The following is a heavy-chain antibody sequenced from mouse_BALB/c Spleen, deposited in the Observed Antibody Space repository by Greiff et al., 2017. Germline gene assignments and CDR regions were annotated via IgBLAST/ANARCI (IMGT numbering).Heavy chain of an antibody. CDR1: GYSFTDYI. Sequence: VQLQQTGPELVKPGASVKISCKASGYSFTDYIMLWVKQSHGKSLEWIGNINPYYGSTSYNLKFKGKATLTVDKSSSTAYMQLNSLTSEDSAVYYCARSGGKNYFDYWGQGTTLTVSS. J-gene: IGHJ2*01. CDR3: ARSGGKNYFDY. D-gene: IGHD2-1*01. V-gene: IGHV1-39*01. CDR2: INPYYGST.